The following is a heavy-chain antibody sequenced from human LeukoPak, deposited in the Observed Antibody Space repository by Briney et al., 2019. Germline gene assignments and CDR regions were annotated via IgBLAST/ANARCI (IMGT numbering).Heavy chain of an antibody. J-gene: IGHJ3*02. D-gene: IGHD2-15*01. Sequence: GRSLRLSCAASGLTFSSYAMHWVRQAPGKGLEWVAVISYDGSNKYYADSVKGRFTISRDNSKNTLYLQMNSLRAEDTAVYYCARGPDIVVVVAAIGFAFDIWGQGTMVTVSS. CDR1: GLTFSSYA. CDR2: ISYDGSNK. V-gene: IGHV3-30*04. CDR3: ARGPDIVVVVAAIGFAFDI.